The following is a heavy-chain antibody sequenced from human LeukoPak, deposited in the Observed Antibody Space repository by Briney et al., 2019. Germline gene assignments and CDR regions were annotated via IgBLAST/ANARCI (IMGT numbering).Heavy chain of an antibody. CDR3: ATGRLWFGDQWDA. D-gene: IGHD3-10*01. CDR1: GFTFSSYS. Sequence: GGSLRLSCAASGFTFSSYSMNWVRQAPGKGLEWVSYISSSSSTIYYADSVKGRFTISRDNAKNSLYLQMNSLRAEDTAVYYCATGRLWFGDQWDAWGQGTTVTVSS. V-gene: IGHV3-48*01. J-gene: IGHJ6*01. CDR2: ISSSSSTI.